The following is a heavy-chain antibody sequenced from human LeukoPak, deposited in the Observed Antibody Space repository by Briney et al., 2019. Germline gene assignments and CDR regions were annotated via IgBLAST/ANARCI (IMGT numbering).Heavy chain of an antibody. J-gene: IGHJ4*02. CDR3: AWYYDSSQGIVY. CDR1: GGSISSGDYY. V-gene: IGHV4-30-4*01. Sequence: SETLSLTCTVSGGSISSGDYYWSWIRQPPGKGLEWIGYIYYSGSTYYNPSLKSRVTISVDTSKNQFSLKLSSVTAADTAVYYCAWYYDSSQGIVYWGQGTLVTVSS. CDR2: IYYSGST. D-gene: IGHD3-22*01.